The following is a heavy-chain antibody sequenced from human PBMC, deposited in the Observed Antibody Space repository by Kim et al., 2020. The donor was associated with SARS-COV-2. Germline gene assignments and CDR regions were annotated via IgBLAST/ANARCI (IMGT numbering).Heavy chain of an antibody. CDR3: AREGYFGSVMYYNFWYFDV. D-gene: IGHD3-10*01. V-gene: IGHV4-4*07. CDR2: IYSSGST. Sequence: SETLSLTCTVSGGSISSFYWSWIRQSAGKGLEWIGRIYSSGSTTYNPSLKSRVTMSVDTSKNEFSLKLNSVTAADSAVYICAREGYFGSVMYYNFWYFDVWGRGTQVTVSS. J-gene: IGHJ2*01. CDR1: GGSISSFY.